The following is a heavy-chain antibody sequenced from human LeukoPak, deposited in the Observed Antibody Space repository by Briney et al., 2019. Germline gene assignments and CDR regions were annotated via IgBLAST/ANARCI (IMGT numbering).Heavy chain of an antibody. CDR2: TSTNGDTT. J-gene: IGHJ5*01. D-gene: IGHD2-21*02. V-gene: IGHV3-64D*09. Sequence: GGSLRFSCSASGFTFNNYVMHWVRQAPGKGLEYVSATSTNGDTTYYTDSVKGRFTISRDNSKNTLSLQMSSLRAEDTAVYYCVKDCSRDWNGHWFDSWGQGTLVTVSS. CDR1: GFTFNNYV. CDR3: VKDCSRDWNGHWFDS.